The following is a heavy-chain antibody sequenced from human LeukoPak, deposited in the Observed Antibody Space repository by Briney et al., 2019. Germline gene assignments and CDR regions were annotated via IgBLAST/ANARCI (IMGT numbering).Heavy chain of an antibody. Sequence: GASVKVSCKASGYTFTSYDINWVRQATGQGLEWMGWMNPNSGNTGYAQKFQGRVTMTRNTSISTAYMELSSLRSEDTAVYYCARVLRRDYYGSGSYGYWGQGTLVTVSS. CDR1: GYTFTSYD. V-gene: IGHV1-8*01. J-gene: IGHJ4*02. CDR2: MNPNSGNT. CDR3: ARVLRRDYYGSGSYGY. D-gene: IGHD3-10*01.